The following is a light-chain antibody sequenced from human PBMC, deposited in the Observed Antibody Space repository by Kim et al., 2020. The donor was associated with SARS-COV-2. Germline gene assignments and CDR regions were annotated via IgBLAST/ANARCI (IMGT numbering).Light chain of an antibody. V-gene: IGLV3-1*01. Sequence: SYELTQPPSVSVSPGQTASITCSGDKLGDKYACWYQQKPGQSPVLVIYQDSKRPSGISERFSGSNSGNTATLTISGTQAMDEADYYCQAWDSSQGVFGGGTQLTVL. CDR1: KLGDKY. J-gene: IGLJ3*02. CDR3: QAWDSSQGV. CDR2: QDS.